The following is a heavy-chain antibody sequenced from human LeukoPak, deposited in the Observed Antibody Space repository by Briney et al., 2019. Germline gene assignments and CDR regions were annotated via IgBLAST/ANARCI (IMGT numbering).Heavy chain of an antibody. CDR2: INHSGST. V-gene: IGHV4-34*01. Sequence: PSETLSLTCAVYGGSFSGYYWSWIRQPPGKGLEWIGEINHSGSTNYNPSLKSRVTISVDTSMNQFSLKLSSVTAADTAVYYCARILRITIFGVVPAPLDVWGKGTTVTVSS. J-gene: IGHJ6*04. D-gene: IGHD3-3*01. CDR3: ARILRITIFGVVPAPLDV. CDR1: GGSFSGYY.